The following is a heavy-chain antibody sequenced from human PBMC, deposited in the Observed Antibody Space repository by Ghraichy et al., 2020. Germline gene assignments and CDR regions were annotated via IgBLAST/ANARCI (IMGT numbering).Heavy chain of an antibody. V-gene: IGHV3-23*01. CDR3: AHIAVTGNWYFDI. CDR1: GFTFSTYG. D-gene: IGHD6-19*01. Sequence: GGSLRLSCAASGFTFSTYGMSWVRQSPEKGLEWVSAISAAGDYTYYADSVKGRFTISRDNSKNTLYLQMNSLRAEDTAVYYCAHIAVTGNWYFDIWGRGTLVTVSS. J-gene: IGHJ2*01. CDR2: ISAAGDYT.